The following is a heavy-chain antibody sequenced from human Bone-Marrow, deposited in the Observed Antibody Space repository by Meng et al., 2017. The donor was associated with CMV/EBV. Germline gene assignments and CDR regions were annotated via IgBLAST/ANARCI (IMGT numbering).Heavy chain of an antibody. V-gene: IGHV5-51*01. Sequence: SRYEFGAYWIAWVRQMPGKGLEWMGIVFPGDSDARYSPSIGGQVTISADKYVSTAYLQWTSLKASDSGMYYCAKRSKRVIAGNYHFDSWGQGILVTVSS. J-gene: IGHJ4*02. D-gene: IGHD1-7*01. CDR3: AKRSKRVIAGNYHFDS. CDR1: RYEFGAYW. CDR2: VFPGDSDA.